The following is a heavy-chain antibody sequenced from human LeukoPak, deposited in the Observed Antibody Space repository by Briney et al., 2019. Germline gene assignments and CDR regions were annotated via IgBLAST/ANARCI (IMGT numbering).Heavy chain of an antibody. J-gene: IGHJ6*03. D-gene: IGHD3-3*01. CDR2: IYYSGTT. V-gene: IGHV4-59*08. Sequence: SETLSLTCSVSGGSISGYYWSWIRQPPGKGLEWIGYIYYSGTTIYNPSLKSRLTISLDTSKNQFSLNLSSVTAADTAVYYCARTLRFAFYYYMDVWGKGTTVTVSS. CDR1: GGSISGYY. CDR3: ARTLRFAFYYYMDV.